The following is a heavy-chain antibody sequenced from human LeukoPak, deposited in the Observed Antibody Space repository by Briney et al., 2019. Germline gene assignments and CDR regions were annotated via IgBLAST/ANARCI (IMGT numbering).Heavy chain of an antibody. CDR2: ISWNSGSI. D-gene: IGHD1-26*01. CDR3: AKAFLVGATSAFDI. CDR1: GFTFDDYA. J-gene: IGHJ3*02. Sequence: GGSLRLSCAASGFTFDDYAMHWVRQAPGKGLEWVSGISWNSGSIGYADSVKGRFTISRDNAKNSLYLQMNSLRAEDMALYYCAKAFLVGATSAFDIWGQGTMVTVSS. V-gene: IGHV3-9*03.